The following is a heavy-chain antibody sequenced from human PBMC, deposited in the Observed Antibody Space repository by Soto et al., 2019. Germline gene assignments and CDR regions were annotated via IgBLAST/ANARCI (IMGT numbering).Heavy chain of an antibody. CDR2: IYISGST. CDR1: GGSLSSYY. D-gene: IGHD6-13*01. V-gene: IGHV4-4*07. CDR3: ARDNQQPEEYYYGLDV. Sequence: SETLSLTCTVSGGSLSSYYWNWIRQPAGKGLEWIGRIYISGSTNYNPSLKSRVTMSVDTSKNQFSLKLSSVTAADTAAYYCARDNQQPEEYYYGLDVWGQGTTVTVSS. J-gene: IGHJ6*02.